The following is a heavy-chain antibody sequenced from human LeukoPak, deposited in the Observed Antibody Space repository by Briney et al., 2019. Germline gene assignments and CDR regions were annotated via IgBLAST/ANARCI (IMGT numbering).Heavy chain of an antibody. V-gene: IGHV3-23*01. J-gene: IGHJ4*02. CDR2: ISDNGYNT. CDR1: GFTFSSYA. CDR3: VKGGEQWLLVDY. D-gene: IGHD6-19*01. Sequence: GGSLRLSCAASGFTFSSYAMSWVRQAPGKGLEWVSSISDNGYNTYYADSVKGRFTVSRDNSKNTLYLHMNSLRAEDTAIYYCVKGGEQWLLVDYWGQGTLVTVSS.